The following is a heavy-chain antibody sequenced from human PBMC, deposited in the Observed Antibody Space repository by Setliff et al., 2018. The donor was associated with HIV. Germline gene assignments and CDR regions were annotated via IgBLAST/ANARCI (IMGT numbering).Heavy chain of an antibody. CDR1: GGSISSGSYY. V-gene: IGHV4-31*03. Sequence: SETLSLTCTVSGGSISSGSYYWSWIRQHPGKGLEWIGYIYYSGNTYYSPSLKSRVTISVDTSKNQFSLRLTSVTAADTAVYYCARTPGPGGWPTGWFDPWGQGTLVTVSS. CDR3: ARTPGPGGWPTGWFDP. D-gene: IGHD6-19*01. CDR2: IYYSGNT. J-gene: IGHJ5*02.